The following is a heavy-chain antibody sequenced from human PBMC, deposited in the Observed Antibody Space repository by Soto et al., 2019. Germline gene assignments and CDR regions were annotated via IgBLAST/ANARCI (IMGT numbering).Heavy chain of an antibody. V-gene: IGHV1-8*01. CDR3: ARGSFLEELYDF. Sequence: QVPLVQSGAEVREPGASVKVSCKASGYSFTSFDIHWVRQAPGQGLEWMGWVNPNSGNTAYAQKFQGRVTMTSDASIRTAYMELSRLTSEDTAVYYCARGSFLEELYDFWGQGTLVTVSS. J-gene: IGHJ4*02. D-gene: IGHD3-16*01. CDR2: VNPNSGNT. CDR1: GYSFTSFD.